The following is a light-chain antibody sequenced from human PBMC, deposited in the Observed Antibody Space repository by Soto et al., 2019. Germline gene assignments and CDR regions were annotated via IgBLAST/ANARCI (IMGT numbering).Light chain of an antibody. Sequence: IVMTQTTLSLSVTPGQPASISCRSSQSLLESNGETPLYWYLQRPGQPPQLLIYEVSGLFSGVSDRFRGSGTGTYFTLTISRVEAEDAGVYYCMQSIELPRTFGQGTKVEIK. CDR3: MQSIELPRT. CDR2: EVS. V-gene: IGKV2D-29*01. CDR1: QSLLESNGETP. J-gene: IGKJ1*01.